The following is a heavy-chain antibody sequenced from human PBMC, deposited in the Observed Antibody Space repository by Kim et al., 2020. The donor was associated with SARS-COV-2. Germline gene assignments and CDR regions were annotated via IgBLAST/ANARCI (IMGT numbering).Heavy chain of an antibody. D-gene: IGHD6-19*01. CDR3: VRGSGWLGDY. CDR1: GFNFSGHW. V-gene: IGHV3-7*03. Sequence: GGSLRLSCAASGFNFSGHWMNWVRQAPGKGLEWVAIIKQDGSEKYYLDSVKGRFTVSRDNAKDLLYLQMNGLRAEDTAVYYCVRGSGWLGDYWGQGTLVTVSS. J-gene: IGHJ4*02. CDR2: IKQDGSEK.